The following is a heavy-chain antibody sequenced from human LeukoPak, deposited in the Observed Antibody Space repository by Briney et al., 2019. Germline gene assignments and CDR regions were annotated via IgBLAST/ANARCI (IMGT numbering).Heavy chain of an antibody. CDR3: ARYLSGDSSGYQSDAFDI. D-gene: IGHD3-22*01. J-gene: IGHJ3*02. CDR1: GGSISSGGYY. CDR2: IYYSGTT. V-gene: IGHV4-31*03. Sequence: PSQTLSLTCTVSGGSISSGGYYCSWIRQHPGKGLEWIGYIYYSGTTYYNPSLKSRVIISVDTSKNEFSLKLSSVTAADTAVYYCARYLSGDSSGYQSDAFDIWGQGTMVTVSS.